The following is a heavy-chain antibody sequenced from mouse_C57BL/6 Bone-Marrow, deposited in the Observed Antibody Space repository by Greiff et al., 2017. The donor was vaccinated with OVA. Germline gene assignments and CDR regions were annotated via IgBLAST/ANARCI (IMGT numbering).Heavy chain of an antibody. Sequence: VKLMESGPELVKPGASVKISCTASGYAFSSSWMNWVKQRPGKGLEWIGRIYPGDGDTNYKGKFKGTATLTADKSSSTAYMQLSSLTSEDSAVYFCARCHYYGDLGYWGQCTTLTDST. V-gene: IGHV1-82*01. CDR1: GYAFSSSW. D-gene: IGHD1-1*01. CDR3: ARCHYYGDLGY. CDR2: IYPGDGDT. J-gene: IGHJ2*01.